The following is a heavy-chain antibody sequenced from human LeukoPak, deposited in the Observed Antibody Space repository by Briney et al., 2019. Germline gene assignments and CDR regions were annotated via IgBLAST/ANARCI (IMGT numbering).Heavy chain of an antibody. CDR2: FDPEDGET. Sequence: VASVKVSCKVSGYTLTELSMRWVRQAPGKGLEWMGGFDPEDGETIYAQKFQGRVTMTEDTSTDTAYMELSSLRSEDTAVYYCATVQWLRPRVEKYYFDYWGQGTLVTVSS. J-gene: IGHJ4*02. CDR1: GYTLTELS. V-gene: IGHV1-24*01. CDR3: ATVQWLRPRVEKYYFDY. D-gene: IGHD5-12*01.